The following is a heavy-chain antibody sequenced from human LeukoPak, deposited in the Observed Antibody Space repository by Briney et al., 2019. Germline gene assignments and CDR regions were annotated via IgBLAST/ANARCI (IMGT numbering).Heavy chain of an antibody. D-gene: IGHD3-10*01. CDR1: GGTFSSYA. J-gene: IGHJ4*02. CDR2: IIPILGIA. CDR3: AREPFLTKNYYGSGGYFDY. V-gene: IGHV1-69*04. Sequence: ASAKVSCKASGGTFSSYAISWVRQAPGQGLEWMGRIIPILGIANYAQKFQGRVTITADKSTSTAYMELSSLRSEDTAVYYCAREPFLTKNYYGSGGYFDYWGQGTLVTVSS.